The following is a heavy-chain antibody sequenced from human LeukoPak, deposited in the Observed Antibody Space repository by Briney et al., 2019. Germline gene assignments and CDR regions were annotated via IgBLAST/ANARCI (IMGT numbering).Heavy chain of an antibody. J-gene: IGHJ4*02. V-gene: IGHV3-30*14. D-gene: IGHD2-8*01. CDR3: ARGGVSRYFDY. Sequence: GGSLRLSCAASGFTFSSYAMHWVRQAPGKGLEWVAVISYDGSNKYYADSVKGRFTISRDNSKNTLYLQMNSLRAEDTAVYYCARGGVSRYFDYWGQGTLVTDSS. CDR1: GFTFSSYA. CDR2: ISYDGSNK.